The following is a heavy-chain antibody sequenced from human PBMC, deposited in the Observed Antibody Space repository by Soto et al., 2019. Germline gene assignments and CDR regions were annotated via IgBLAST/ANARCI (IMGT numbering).Heavy chain of an antibody. CDR2: INAGNGNT. J-gene: IGHJ4*02. V-gene: IGHV1-3*01. Sequence: QVQLVQSGADVKKPGASVKVSCEASGYTFTSYAMHWVRQAPGQRLEWMGWINAGNGNTKYSQKFQGRVTITRDTSANTAYMELSSLRSEDTAVYYCARSMYSSGFYYEDFDYWGQGTLVTVSS. CDR1: GYTFTSYA. D-gene: IGHD3-22*01. CDR3: ARSMYSSGFYYEDFDY.